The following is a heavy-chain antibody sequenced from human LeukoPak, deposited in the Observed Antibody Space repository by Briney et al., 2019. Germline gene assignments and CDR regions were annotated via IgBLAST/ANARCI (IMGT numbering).Heavy chain of an antibody. V-gene: IGHV4-59*01. CDR3: AMTIAAEYYFDY. Sequence: SETLSLTCTVSGGSISSYYWSWIRQPPGKGLEWIGYIYYSGSTNYTPSLKSRVTISVDTTKNQFSLKLSSVTAADTAVYYCAMTIAAEYYFDYWGQGTLVTVSS. D-gene: IGHD6-13*01. CDR2: IYYSGST. CDR1: GGSISSYY. J-gene: IGHJ4*02.